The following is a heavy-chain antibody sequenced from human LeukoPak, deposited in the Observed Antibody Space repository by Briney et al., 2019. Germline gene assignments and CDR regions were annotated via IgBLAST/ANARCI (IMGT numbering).Heavy chain of an antibody. J-gene: IGHJ6*02. V-gene: IGHV4-59*01. CDR1: GGSISSYS. Sequence: SETLSLTCTVSGGSISSYSRSWIRQPPGKGLEWIGCIYYSGSTNYNPSLKSRFTISVDTSKNQFSLKLSSVTAADTAVYYCARDGVATRFRYYGMDVWGQGTTVTVSS. CDR3: ARDGVATRFRYYGMDV. CDR2: IYYSGST. D-gene: IGHD5-24*01.